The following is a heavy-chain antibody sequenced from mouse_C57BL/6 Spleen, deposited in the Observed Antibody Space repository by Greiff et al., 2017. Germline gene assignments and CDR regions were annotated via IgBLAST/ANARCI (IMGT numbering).Heavy chain of an antibody. CDR2: IWGVGST. J-gene: IGHJ3*01. CDR1: GFSLTSYG. D-gene: IGHD2-5*01. Sequence: VHLVESGPGLVAPSPSLSITCTVSGFSLTSYGVDWVRQSPGKGLEWLGVIWGVGSTNYNSALKSRLSISKDNSKSQVFLKMNSLQTDDTAMYYCASGSNGWFAYWGQGTLVTVSA. V-gene: IGHV2-6*01. CDR3: ASGSNGWFAY.